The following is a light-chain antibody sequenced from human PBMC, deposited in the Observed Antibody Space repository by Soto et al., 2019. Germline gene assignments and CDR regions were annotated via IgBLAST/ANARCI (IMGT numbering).Light chain of an antibody. V-gene: IGLV1-40*01. CDR3: QSYDSSMSALV. J-gene: IGLJ1*01. CDR2: GNS. CDR1: SSNIGAGYD. Sequence: QSVLTQPPSVSGAPGQRVTISCTGSSSNIGAGYDVHWYQQLPGTAPKLLIYGNSNRPSGVPDRFSGSKSGTSASLPITGLQAADEADYYCQSYDSSMSALVFGTGTKLTVL.